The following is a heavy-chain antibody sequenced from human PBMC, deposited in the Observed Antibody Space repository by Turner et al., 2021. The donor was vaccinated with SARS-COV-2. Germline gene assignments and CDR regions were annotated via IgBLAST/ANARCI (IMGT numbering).Heavy chain of an antibody. CDR2: ISQEGSEK. Sequence: EVQLVESGGGLVQPGGSLRVSCAASGFTLGDYWMTWVRQAPGMGLEWVASISQEGSEKRYVDSVQGRFAISRDNAKNSVYLQMNSLRVDDTAAYYCTRERRAAYGQIDNWGQGVLVTVSS. D-gene: IGHD3-10*01. V-gene: IGHV3-7*01. J-gene: IGHJ4*02. CDR3: TRERRAAYGQIDN. CDR1: GFTLGDYW.